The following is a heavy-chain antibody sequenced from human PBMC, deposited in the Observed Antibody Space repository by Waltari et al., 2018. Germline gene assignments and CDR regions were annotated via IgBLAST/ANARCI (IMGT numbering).Heavy chain of an antibody. Sequence: QVQVVESGGGVLQPGTSLRLSCAASAVAFGSSAMLWVRPAPGKGLEWMAVISFDGSPKFYADSVNGRFTISRDNSRNTLYLQMNSLRADDTAVYYCAKGKVGVVGDYYYYYMDVWGKGTTVTVSS. CDR3: AKGKVGVVGDYYYYYMDV. CDR2: ISFDGSPK. V-gene: IGHV3-30*01. D-gene: IGHD1-26*01. CDR1: AVAFGSSA. J-gene: IGHJ6*03.